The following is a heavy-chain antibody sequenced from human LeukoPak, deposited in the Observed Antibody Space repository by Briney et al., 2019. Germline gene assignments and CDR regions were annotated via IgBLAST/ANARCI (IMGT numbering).Heavy chain of an antibody. D-gene: IGHD2-8*02. Sequence: SETLSLTCTVSGGSISSYYWSWIRQPPGKGLEWIGYIYYSGSTNYNPSLKSRVAISVDTSKNQFSLKLSSVTAADTAVYYCASWSQAQYYFDYWGQGTLVTVSS. J-gene: IGHJ4*02. V-gene: IGHV4-59*08. CDR1: GGSISSYY. CDR3: ASWSQAQYYFDY. CDR2: IYYSGST.